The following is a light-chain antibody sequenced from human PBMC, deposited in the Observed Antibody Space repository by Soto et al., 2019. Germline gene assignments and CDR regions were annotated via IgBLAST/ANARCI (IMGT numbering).Light chain of an antibody. Sequence: QSALTQPPSASGSPGQSVTISCTGTSSDVGGYNYVSWYQQHPGKAPKLMIYEVSKRPSGVPDRISGSKSGNTASLTVSGLQAEDEADYYCSSYAGSNNPWVFGGGTKLTVL. V-gene: IGLV2-8*01. CDR3: SSYAGSNNPWV. CDR1: SSDVGGYNY. J-gene: IGLJ3*02. CDR2: EVS.